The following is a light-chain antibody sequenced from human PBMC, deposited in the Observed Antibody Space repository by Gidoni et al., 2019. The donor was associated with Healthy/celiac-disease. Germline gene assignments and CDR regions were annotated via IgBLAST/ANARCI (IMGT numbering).Light chain of an antibody. V-gene: IGLV2-14*03. CDR2: DVS. CDR1: SSDVGGYNY. CDR3: SSYTSSSTRVV. Sequence: QSALTQPASVSGSPGKSITISCTGTSSDVGGYNYVSWYQQHPGQAPQLMIYDVSNRPSGVSNRFSGSKSGNTASLTISGLQAEDEADYYCSSYTSSSTRVVFGGGTKLTV. J-gene: IGLJ2*01.